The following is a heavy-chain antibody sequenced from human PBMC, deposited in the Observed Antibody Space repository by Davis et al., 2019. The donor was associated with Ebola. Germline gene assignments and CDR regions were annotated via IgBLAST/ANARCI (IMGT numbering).Heavy chain of an antibody. D-gene: IGHD5-12*01. CDR1: GFTFSSYW. CDR3: AKAGVASYDF. CDR2: INSDGSST. V-gene: IGHV3-74*01. J-gene: IGHJ4*02. Sequence: GESLKISCAASGFTFSSYWMHWVRQAPGKGLVWVSRINSDGSSTRYADSVKGRFTISRDNAKNSLYLQMNSLRAEDTAVYYCAKAGVASYDFWGQGTLVTVSS.